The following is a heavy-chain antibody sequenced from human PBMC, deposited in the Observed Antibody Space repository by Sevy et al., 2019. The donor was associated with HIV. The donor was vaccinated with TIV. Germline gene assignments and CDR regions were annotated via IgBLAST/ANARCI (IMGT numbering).Heavy chain of an antibody. CDR3: AGVGVRGVKGAFDY. CDR1: GFTFSSYW. D-gene: IGHD3-10*01. J-gene: IGHJ4*02. CDR2: INSDGSST. Sequence: VGSLRLSCAASGFTFSSYWMHWVRQAPGKGLVWVSRINSDGSSTSYADSVKGRFTISRDNAKNTLYLQMNSLRAEDTAVYYCAGVGVRGVKGAFDYWGQGTLVTVSS. V-gene: IGHV3-74*01.